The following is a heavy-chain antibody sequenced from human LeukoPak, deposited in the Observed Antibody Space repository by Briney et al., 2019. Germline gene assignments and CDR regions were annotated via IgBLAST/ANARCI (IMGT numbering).Heavy chain of an antibody. Sequence: GGSLRLSCAASEFTFSTYSMNWVRQAPGKGLEWVANIKQDGSEKYYVDSVKGRFTISRDNAKNSLYLQMNSLGAEDTAVYYCAREGSDWNYYYYMDVWGKGTTVTISS. D-gene: IGHD6-19*01. V-gene: IGHV3-7*01. J-gene: IGHJ6*03. CDR1: EFTFSTYS. CDR3: AREGSDWNYYYYMDV. CDR2: IKQDGSEK.